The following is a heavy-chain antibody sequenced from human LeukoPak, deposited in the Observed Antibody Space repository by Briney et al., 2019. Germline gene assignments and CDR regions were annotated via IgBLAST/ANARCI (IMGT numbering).Heavy chain of an antibody. D-gene: IGHD4-11*01. CDR2: ISGSGGST. CDR3: AKGTGDYSVAWFDP. Sequence: GGSLRLSCAASGFTFSSYAMNWVRQAPGKGLEWVSAISGSGGSTYYADSVKGRFTISRDNSKNTLYLQMNSLRAEDTAVYYCAKGTGDYSVAWFDPWGQGTLVTVSS. J-gene: IGHJ5*02. CDR1: GFTFSSYA. V-gene: IGHV3-23*01.